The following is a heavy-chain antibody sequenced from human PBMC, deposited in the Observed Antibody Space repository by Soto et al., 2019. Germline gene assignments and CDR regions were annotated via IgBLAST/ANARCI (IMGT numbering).Heavy chain of an antibody. CDR3: ARGQQWLVGGFDY. V-gene: IGHV3-64*01. CDR1: GFIFSRYA. D-gene: IGHD6-19*01. CDR2: ISSNGGSI. J-gene: IGHJ4*02. Sequence: EVQLVESGGGLVQPGGSLRLSCAASGFIFSRYAMHWVRQAPGKGLEYVSVISSNGGSIYYANSVKGRFTISRDNSKNTLYLQMGSLRGEDMAVYYCARGQQWLVGGFDYWGQGTLVTVSS.